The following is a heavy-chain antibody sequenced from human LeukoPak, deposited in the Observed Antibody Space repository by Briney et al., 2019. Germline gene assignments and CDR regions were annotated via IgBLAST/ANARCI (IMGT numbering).Heavy chain of an antibody. Sequence: ASVKVSCKVSGYTLTELSMHWVRQAPGKGLEWMGGFDPEDGETIYAQKFQGRVTMTEDTSTDTAYMELSSLRSEDTAVYYCATALFSSGWTGGDYWGQGTLVTVSS. J-gene: IGHJ4*02. D-gene: IGHD6-19*01. CDR1: GYTLTELS. CDR2: FDPEDGET. V-gene: IGHV1-24*01. CDR3: ATALFSSGWTGGDY.